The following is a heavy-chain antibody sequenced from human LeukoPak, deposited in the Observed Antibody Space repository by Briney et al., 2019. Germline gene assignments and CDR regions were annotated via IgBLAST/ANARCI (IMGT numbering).Heavy chain of an antibody. J-gene: IGHJ4*02. CDR3: ARVHTAMVTFDY. CDR2: ITGSGGGT. D-gene: IGHD5-18*01. Sequence: PGASLRLSCAASGFTFSNYAMSWVRQAPGKGLEWVSAITGSGGGTYYADSVKGRFTISRDNSKNTLYLQMNSLRAEDTAVYYCARVHTAMVTFDYWGQGTLVTVSS. CDR1: GFTFSNYA. V-gene: IGHV3-23*01.